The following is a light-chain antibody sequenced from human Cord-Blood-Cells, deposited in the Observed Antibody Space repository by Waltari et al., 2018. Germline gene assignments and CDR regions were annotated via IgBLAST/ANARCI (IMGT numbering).Light chain of an antibody. J-gene: IGLJ3*02. V-gene: IGLV2-14*01. Sequence: QSALTQPASVSGSPGQSITISCTGTSSDVGGYNYVSWYQQHPGKAPKLMFYDVSKRPSGVSNRFSGSKSGNTASLTISGLQAEDEAYYYCSSYTSSSTWVFGGGTKLTVL. CDR1: SSDVGGYNY. CDR3: SSYTSSSTWV. CDR2: DVS.